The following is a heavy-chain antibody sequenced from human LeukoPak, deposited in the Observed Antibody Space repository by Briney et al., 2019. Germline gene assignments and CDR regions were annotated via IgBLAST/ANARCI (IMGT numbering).Heavy chain of an antibody. CDR1: GYTFTSYG. Sequence: ASVKVSCKASGYTFTSYGISWVRQAPGQGLEWMGWISAYNGNTNYAQKLQGRVIMTTDTSTSTAYMELRSLRSDDTAMFYCARQVDTTMALPDYWGQGTLVTVSS. D-gene: IGHD5-18*01. CDR3: ARQVDTTMALPDY. CDR2: ISAYNGNT. J-gene: IGHJ4*02. V-gene: IGHV1-18*01.